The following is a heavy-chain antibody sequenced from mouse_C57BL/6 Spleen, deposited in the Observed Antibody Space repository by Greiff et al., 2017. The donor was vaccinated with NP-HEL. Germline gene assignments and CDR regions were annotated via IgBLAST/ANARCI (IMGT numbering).Heavy chain of an antibody. Sequence: EVQLQQSGPVLVKPGASVKMSCKASGYTFTDYYMNWVKQSHGKSLEWIGVINPYNGGTSYNQKFKGKATLTVDKSSSTAYMELNSLTSEDSAVYYCARYAQLGLYAMDYWGQGTSVTVSS. CDR2: INPYNGGT. CDR1: GYTFTDYY. J-gene: IGHJ4*01. CDR3: ARYAQLGLYAMDY. D-gene: IGHD4-1*02. V-gene: IGHV1-19*01.